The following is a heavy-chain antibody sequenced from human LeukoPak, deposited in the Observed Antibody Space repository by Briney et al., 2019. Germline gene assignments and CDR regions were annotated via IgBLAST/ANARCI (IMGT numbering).Heavy chain of an antibody. Sequence: SETLSLTCAVYGGSFSGYYWSWIRQPPGKGLEWIGEINHSGSTNYNPSLKSRVTISVDTSKNQFSLKLSSVTAADMAVYYCARLGPLSAIRRTYYYYYMDVWGKGTTVTVSS. CDR3: ARLGPLSAIRRTYYYYYMDV. V-gene: IGHV4-34*01. CDR2: INHSGST. J-gene: IGHJ6*03. D-gene: IGHD5-24*01. CDR1: GGSFSGYY.